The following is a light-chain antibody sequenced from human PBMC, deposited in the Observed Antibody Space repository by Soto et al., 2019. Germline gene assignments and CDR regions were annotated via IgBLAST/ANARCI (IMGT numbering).Light chain of an antibody. J-gene: IGKJ4*02. CDR3: QQRSNWHLT. Sequence: EIVLTQSPATLSLSPGERATLSCRASQSVSSYLAWYQQKPGQAPRLLIYDASNRATGIPARFSGSGSGTDFTLTISSLEPEYFAVYYCQQRSNWHLTFGGGTKVEIK. CDR1: QSVSSY. CDR2: DAS. V-gene: IGKV3-11*01.